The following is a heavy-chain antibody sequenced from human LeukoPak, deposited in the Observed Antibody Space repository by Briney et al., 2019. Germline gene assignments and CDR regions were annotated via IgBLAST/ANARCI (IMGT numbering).Heavy chain of an antibody. CDR2: ISSDGHST. D-gene: IGHD3-22*01. CDR1: GFTFSNYW. J-gene: IGHJ3*02. CDR3: ARDQSHPAYFFDSSASHAFDX. Sequence: GGSLRLSCAASGFTFSNYWMHWVRQLPVPGKGLVWVSRISSDGHSTRYASSVRGRFTISRDNAKNTLHLQMNSLRAEDTAVYYCARDQSHPAYFFDSSASHAFDXXXQGTMVTVSS. V-gene: IGHV3-74*01.